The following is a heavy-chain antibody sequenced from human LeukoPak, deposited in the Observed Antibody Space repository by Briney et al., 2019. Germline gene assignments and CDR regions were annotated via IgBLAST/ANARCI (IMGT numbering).Heavy chain of an antibody. J-gene: IGHJ1*01. V-gene: IGHV3-9*01. CDR2: ISWNSGTI. CDR1: GFTFDNYA. Sequence: GRSLRLSCAASGFTFDNYAMNWVRQVPGKGLEWISLISWNSGTIGYADSVKGRFTISRDDANNFLYLQMNSLRAEDTALYYCARAYKDRSLAGKKEFFQHWGQGTLVTVSS. D-gene: IGHD6-19*01. CDR3: ARAYKDRSLAGKKEFFQH.